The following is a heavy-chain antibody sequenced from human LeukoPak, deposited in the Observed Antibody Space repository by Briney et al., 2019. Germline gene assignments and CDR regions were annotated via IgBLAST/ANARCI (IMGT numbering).Heavy chain of an antibody. J-gene: IGHJ4*02. CDR2: IYNSGST. CDR3: ATSTLRFSEN. V-gene: IGHV4-59*08. D-gene: IGHD3-3*01. Sequence: SETLSLTCTVSGGSISSYYCTWIRQPPGKGLEWIGNIYNSGSTNYNPSLKSRVTISLGKSKNQFSLKLSSVTAADTAVYYCATSTLRFSENWGQGTLVTVSS. CDR1: GGSISSYY.